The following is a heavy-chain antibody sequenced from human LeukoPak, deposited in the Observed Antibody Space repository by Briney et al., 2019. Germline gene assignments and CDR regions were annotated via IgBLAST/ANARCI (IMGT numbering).Heavy chain of an antibody. Sequence: PGGSLRLSCAASGFTFNSYGMHWVRQAPGKGLEWLAFIRYDETNKYYADSLRGRFTVSRDNSKNTLYLQMNSLRAEDTALYYCARSPRDRLRFLEWRYYYYYYMDVWGKGTTVTVSS. J-gene: IGHJ6*03. D-gene: IGHD3-3*01. CDR1: GFTFNSYG. CDR2: IRYDETNK. CDR3: ARSPRDRLRFLEWRYYYYYYMDV. V-gene: IGHV3-30*02.